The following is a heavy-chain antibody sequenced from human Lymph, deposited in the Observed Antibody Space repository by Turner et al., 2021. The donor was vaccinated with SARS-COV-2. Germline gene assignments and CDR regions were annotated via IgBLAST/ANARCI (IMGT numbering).Heavy chain of an antibody. CDR3: TTHSAPDF. V-gene: IGHV3-15*01. CDR1: GFTLRNAW. J-gene: IGHJ4*01. D-gene: IGHD6-13*01. Sequence: EVQLVESGGGLVQPGGCLRLSCAASGFTLRNAWMTWVRQAHGKWLEWVGRIKTKTDVGTTDYAAPVKGRFTISRDDSKNTLYLQMNSLKTEDTAVYYCTTHSAPDFWGQGTLVTVSS. CDR2: IKTKTDVGTT.